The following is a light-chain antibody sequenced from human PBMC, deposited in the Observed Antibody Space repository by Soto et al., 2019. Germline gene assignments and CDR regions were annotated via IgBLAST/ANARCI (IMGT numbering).Light chain of an antibody. Sequence: QSVLTQPPSVSGDPGQRVTISCTGSSSNIGAGYDVHWYQQLPGTAPKFLIYGNNNRPSGVPDRFSGSKSGTSASLAITGLQAEDEADYYCQSYDSSLSGSVFGGGTKVTVL. J-gene: IGLJ2*01. CDR2: GNN. CDR3: QSYDSSLSGSV. V-gene: IGLV1-40*01. CDR1: SSNIGAGYD.